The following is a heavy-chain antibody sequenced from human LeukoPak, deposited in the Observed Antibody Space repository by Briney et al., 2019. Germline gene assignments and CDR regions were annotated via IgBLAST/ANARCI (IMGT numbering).Heavy chain of an antibody. CDR1: GFTFSSYG. V-gene: IGHV3-7*01. CDR3: ARNTRIMITLLAFDI. J-gene: IGHJ3*02. CDR2: IKQDGSEK. Sequence: GGSLRLSCAASGFTFSSYGMHWVRQAPGKGLEWVANIKQDGSEKYYVDSVKGRFTISRDNAKNSLYLQMNSLRAEDTAVYYCARNTRIMITLLAFDIWGQGTMVTVSS. D-gene: IGHD3-16*01.